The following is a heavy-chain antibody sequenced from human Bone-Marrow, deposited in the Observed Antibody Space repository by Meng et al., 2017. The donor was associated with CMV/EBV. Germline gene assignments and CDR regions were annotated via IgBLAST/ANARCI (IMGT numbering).Heavy chain of an antibody. CDR3: TRDSFPRYGSSPSGY. CDR1: GFTFSDYY. Sequence: GGSLRLSCAASGFTFSDYYMSWIRQAPGKGLEWVSYISSSGSTIYYADSVKGRFTISRDNAKNSLYLQMNSLRAEDTSVYYCTRDSFPRYGSSPSGYWGRGTLVTGSS. CDR2: ISSSGSTI. D-gene: IGHD6-13*01. J-gene: IGHJ1*01. V-gene: IGHV3-11*04.